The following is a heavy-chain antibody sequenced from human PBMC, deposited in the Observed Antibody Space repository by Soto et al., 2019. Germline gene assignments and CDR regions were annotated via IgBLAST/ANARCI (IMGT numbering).Heavy chain of an antibody. J-gene: IGHJ6*02. V-gene: IGHV3-30*18. CDR2: ISYDGSNE. D-gene: IGHD3-10*01. CDR1: GFTFSSYG. Sequence: QVQLVESGGGVVQPGRSLRLSCAASGFTFSSYGMHWVRQAPGKGLEWVAVISYDGSNEYYADSVKGRFTISRDNSENTLYLQMNSLRAEDTAVYYCAKKMWYGEEDVWGQGTTVTVSS. CDR3: AKKMWYGEEDV.